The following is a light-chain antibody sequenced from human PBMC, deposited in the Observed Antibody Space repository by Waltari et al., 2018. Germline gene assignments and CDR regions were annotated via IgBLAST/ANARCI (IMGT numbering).Light chain of an antibody. J-gene: IGKJ3*01. Sequence: DIQMAQSPSSLSASVGDRITITCRASQSISSHLNWYQHKSGKAPKRLIYAASSLQSGVPSRFSGSGSGTDFTLTISSLQPEDFATYYCQQSYSAPHFGPGTKVDIK. CDR1: QSISSH. CDR2: AAS. CDR3: QQSYSAPH. V-gene: IGKV1-39*01.